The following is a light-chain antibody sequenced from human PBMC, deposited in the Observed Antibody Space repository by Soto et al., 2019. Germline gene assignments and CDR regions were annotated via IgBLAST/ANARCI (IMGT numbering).Light chain of an antibody. V-gene: IGKV3-15*01. CDR3: QQYNNWPWT. Sequence: EIVLTQSPATLSVSPGERATLSCRASQSVLSNLAWYQQKPGQAPRVLIYGASTRATGIPARCSGRGSRTEFTLTISSLQSEDFEVYYCQQYNNWPWTFGPGTKVDI. CDR1: QSVLSN. J-gene: IGKJ1*01. CDR2: GAS.